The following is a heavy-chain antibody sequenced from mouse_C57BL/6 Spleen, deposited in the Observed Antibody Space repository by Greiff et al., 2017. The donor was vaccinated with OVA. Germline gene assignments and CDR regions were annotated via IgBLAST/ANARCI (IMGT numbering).Heavy chain of an antibody. J-gene: IGHJ1*03. V-gene: IGHV5-17*01. Sequence: EVKLMESGGGLVKPGGSLKLSCAASGFTFSDYGMHWVRQAPEKGLEWVAYISSGSSTIYYADTVKGRFTISRDNAKNTLFLQMTSLRSEDTAMYYCARPGNYYGSNWYFDVWGTGTTVTVSS. CDR2: ISSGSSTI. D-gene: IGHD1-1*01. CDR1: GFTFSDYG. CDR3: ARPGNYYGSNWYFDV.